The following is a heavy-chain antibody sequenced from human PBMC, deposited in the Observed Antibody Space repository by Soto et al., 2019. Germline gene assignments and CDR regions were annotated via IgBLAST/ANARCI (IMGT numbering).Heavy chain of an antibody. J-gene: IGHJ4*02. CDR3: GRELSSGYDSYYFDY. CDR1: GYLISSGYY. D-gene: IGHD3-22*01. Sequence: SETLSLTCSVSGYLISSGYYWGWIRQTPGKGLKWLGSIDYSGRTYYNPSLKSRVSTSVDLSKNQFSLNLRSVTAADTAVYFCGRELSSGYDSYYFDYWGQGTLVTVSS. CDR2: IDYSGRT. V-gene: IGHV4-38-2*02.